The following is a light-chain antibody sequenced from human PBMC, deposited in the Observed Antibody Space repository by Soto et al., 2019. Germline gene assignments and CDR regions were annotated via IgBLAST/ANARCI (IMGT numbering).Light chain of an antibody. Sequence: EIVMTQSPATLSVSPGERATLSCRASQSVSSNLAWYQQKPGQALRLLIYGASTRATGIPARFSGSGSGTEFTLTISSLQSEDFAVYYCPQYNNWPTMYTFGQGTKLEIK. CDR1: QSVSSN. V-gene: IGKV3-15*01. J-gene: IGKJ2*01. CDR2: GAS. CDR3: PQYNNWPTMYT.